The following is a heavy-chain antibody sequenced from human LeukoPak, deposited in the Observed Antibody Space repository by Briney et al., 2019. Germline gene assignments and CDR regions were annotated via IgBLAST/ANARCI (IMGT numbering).Heavy chain of an antibody. CDR3: AKGADIVSFDL. J-gene: IGHJ2*01. Sequence: EASVKVSCKASGYTFTGNHVHWVRQAPGQGLEWMGWIDPNSGGTMYSQKFQDRVAMTSDTSINTAYMELSGLRSDDTAVYFCAKGADIVSFDLWGRGTLVTVSS. V-gene: IGHV1-2*02. D-gene: IGHD3-16*02. CDR2: IDPNSGGT. CDR1: GYTFTGNH.